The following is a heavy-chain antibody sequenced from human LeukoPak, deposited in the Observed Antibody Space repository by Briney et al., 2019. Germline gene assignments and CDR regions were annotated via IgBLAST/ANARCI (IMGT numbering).Heavy chain of an antibody. Sequence: SETLSLTCSGSGVSISISKYYWGWIRQPPGKGLEWIGSIYYSGRAFYNPSLKSRGTISADTSKNQFSLRLRSATAADMAVYYCARQVKTYYDFWSGPGYFDSWGQGTLVTVSS. D-gene: IGHD3-3*01. V-gene: IGHV4-39*01. CDR1: GVSISISKYY. CDR3: ARQVKTYYDFWSGPGYFDS. CDR2: IYYSGRA. J-gene: IGHJ4*02.